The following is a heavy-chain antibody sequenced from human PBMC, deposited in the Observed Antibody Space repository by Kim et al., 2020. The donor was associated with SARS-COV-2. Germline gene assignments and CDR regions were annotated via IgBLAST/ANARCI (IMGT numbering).Heavy chain of an antibody. CDR1: GGSFSDYY. Sequence: SETLSLTCAVYGGSFSDYYWSWIRQPPGKGLEWIGEINHSGSTNYNPSLKSRVTISVDTSKNQFSLKLNSVTAADTAVYYCARGTGVVQGNYYYYYGMDVWSQGTTVTVSS. V-gene: IGHV4-34*01. CDR2: INHSGST. CDR3: ARGTGVVQGNYYYYYGMDV. D-gene: IGHD3-16*01. J-gene: IGHJ6*02.